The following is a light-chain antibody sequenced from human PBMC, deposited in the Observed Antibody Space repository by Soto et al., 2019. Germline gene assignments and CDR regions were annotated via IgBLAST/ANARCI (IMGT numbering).Light chain of an antibody. CDR1: SSDVGGYNS. J-gene: IGLJ3*02. V-gene: IGLV2-8*01. CDR2: EVS. CDR3: SSYACNKNLV. Sequence: QSALTQPPSASGSPGQSVTISCTGTSSDVGGYNSVSWYQQHPGRAPKLLIYEVSKRPSGVPDRFSASKSDNTASLTVSGLQAEDEADYYCSSYACNKNLVFGGGTKVTVL.